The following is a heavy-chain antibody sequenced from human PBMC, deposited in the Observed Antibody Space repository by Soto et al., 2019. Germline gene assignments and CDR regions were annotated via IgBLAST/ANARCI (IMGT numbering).Heavy chain of an antibody. V-gene: IGHV1-69*02. CDR1: GGTFSSYT. CDR3: ARGRPMVRQTCFDP. J-gene: IGHJ5*02. Sequence: QVQLVQSGAEVKKPGSSVKVSCKASGGTFSSYTISWVRQAPGQGLEWMGRIIPILGIANYAQKFQGRVTITADKPTSTANRELRSLRSEDTAVYYCARGRPMVRQTCFDPWGQGTLVTVSS. D-gene: IGHD3-10*01. CDR2: IIPILGIA.